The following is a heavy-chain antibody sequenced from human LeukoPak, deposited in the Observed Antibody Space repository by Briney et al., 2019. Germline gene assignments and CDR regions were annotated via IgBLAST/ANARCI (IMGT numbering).Heavy chain of an antibody. CDR1: GFTFSSYW. J-gene: IGHJ4*02. V-gene: IGHV3-7*03. CDR3: AKVSSSWYQGTFDY. D-gene: IGHD6-13*01. CDR2: IKQDGSEK. Sequence: GGSLRLSCAASGFTFSSYWMTWVRQAPGKGLEWVANIKQDGSEKYYVDSVKGRFTISRDNAKNSLYLQMNSLRAEDTAVYYCAKVSSSWYQGTFDYWGQGTLVTVSS.